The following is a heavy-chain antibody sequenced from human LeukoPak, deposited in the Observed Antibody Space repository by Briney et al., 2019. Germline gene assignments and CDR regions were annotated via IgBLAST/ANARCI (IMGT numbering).Heavy chain of an antibody. CDR2: IYYSGST. D-gene: IGHD6-19*01. CDR3: ARTSGYSSGWYSP. CDR1: GGSISNYY. Sequence: PSETLSLTCTVSGGSISNYYWSWIRQPPGKGLEWIGYIYYSGSTRYNPSLKSRVTISVDTSKNQFSLKLSSVTAADTAVYYCARTSGYSSGWYSPWGQGTLVTVSS. J-gene: IGHJ5*02. V-gene: IGHV4-59*12.